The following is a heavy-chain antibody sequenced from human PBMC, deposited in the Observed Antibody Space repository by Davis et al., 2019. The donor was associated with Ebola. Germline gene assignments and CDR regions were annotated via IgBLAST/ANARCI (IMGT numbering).Heavy chain of an antibody. V-gene: IGHV4-59*08. CDR2: IYYSGST. CDR1: GGSISSYY. J-gene: IGHJ4*02. D-gene: IGHD5-24*01. CDR3: ARQRWLQLGYFDY. Sequence: SETLSLTCTVSGGSISSYYWSWIRQPPGKGLEWIGYIYYSGSTNYNPSLKSRVTISVDTSKNQFSLKLSSETAADTAVYYCARQRWLQLGYFDYWGQGTLVTVSS.